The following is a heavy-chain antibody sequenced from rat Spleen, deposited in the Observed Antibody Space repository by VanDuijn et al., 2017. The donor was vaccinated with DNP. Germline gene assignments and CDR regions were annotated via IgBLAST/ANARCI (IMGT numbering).Heavy chain of an antibody. CDR1: GFTFSGYY. CDR2: IGSAAYAP. D-gene: IGHD4-3*01. V-gene: IGHV5-22*01. CDR3: VRWNSGHFDY. Sequence: EVQLVESGGGLVQPGRSLKLSCAASGFTFSGYYMAWVRQAPTKALEWVAYIGSAAYAPYYGDSVKGRFTISRDNAKNTLYLQMNSLRSEDMATYYCVRWNSGHFDYWGQGVMVTVSS. J-gene: IGHJ2*01.